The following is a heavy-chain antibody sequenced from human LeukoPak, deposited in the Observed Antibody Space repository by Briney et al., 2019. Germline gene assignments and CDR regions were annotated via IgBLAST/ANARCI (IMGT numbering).Heavy chain of an antibody. D-gene: IGHD3-3*01. CDR2: ISYDGSNK. CDR3: ARASHPRPYYDFWSGYYMDV. Sequence: HPGRSLRLSCAASGFTFSSYAMHWVRQAPGKGLEWVAVISYDGSNKYYADSVKGRFTISRDNSKNTLYLQMNSLRAEDTAVYYCARASHPRPYYDFWSGYYMDVWGKGTTVTVSS. V-gene: IGHV3-30*04. J-gene: IGHJ6*03. CDR1: GFTFSSYA.